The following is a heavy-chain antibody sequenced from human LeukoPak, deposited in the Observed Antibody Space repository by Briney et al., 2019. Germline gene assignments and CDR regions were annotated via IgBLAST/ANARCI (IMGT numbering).Heavy chain of an antibody. J-gene: IGHJ4*02. Sequence: HPGGSLRLSCAASRFTFSNYAMTWVRQAPGKGLEWVSVISGSGTRTHYADSVTGRFTISRDNSKNKLYLQMNSLRVEDTALYYCAKGLNLDWVLFGYFDYWGQGTLVTVSS. CDR3: AKGLNLDWVLFGYFDY. V-gene: IGHV3-23*01. CDR1: RFTFSNYA. CDR2: ISGSGTRT. D-gene: IGHD3-9*01.